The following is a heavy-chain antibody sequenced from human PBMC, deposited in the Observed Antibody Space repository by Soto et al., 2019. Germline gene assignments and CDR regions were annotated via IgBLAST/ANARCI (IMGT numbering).Heavy chain of an antibody. CDR3: ARVRLWFGELSNHNWFDP. V-gene: IGHV4-30-2*01. D-gene: IGHD3-10*01. Sequence: SETLSLTCAVSGCSISSGGYSWSWIRQPPGKGLEWNGYIYHSGSTYYNPSLKSRVTISVDRSKNQFSLKLSSVTAADTAVYYCARVRLWFGELSNHNWFDPWGQGTLVTVSS. J-gene: IGHJ5*02. CDR2: IYHSGST. CDR1: GCSISSGGYS.